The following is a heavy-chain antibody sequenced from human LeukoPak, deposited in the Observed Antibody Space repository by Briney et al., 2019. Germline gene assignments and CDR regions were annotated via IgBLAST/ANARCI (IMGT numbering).Heavy chain of an antibody. Sequence: GESLTISCKGSGYSFTNYWIGWVRQMPGKGLEWMGIIYPGDSDTRYSPSFQGQVTISADKSISTAYLQWSSLKASDTAMYYCARHPCGGDCYSALYYFDHWGQGSLVTVSS. J-gene: IGHJ4*02. V-gene: IGHV5-51*01. CDR1: GYSFTNYW. D-gene: IGHD2-21*02. CDR2: IYPGDSDT. CDR3: ARHPCGGDCYSALYYFDH.